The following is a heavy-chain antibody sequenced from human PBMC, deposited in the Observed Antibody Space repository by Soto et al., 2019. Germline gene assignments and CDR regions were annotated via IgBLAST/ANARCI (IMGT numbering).Heavy chain of an antibody. V-gene: IGHV4-39*01. CDR3: ARQQCYDILTGYLYGMDV. CDR1: GGSISSSSYY. D-gene: IGHD3-9*01. Sequence: PSETLSLTCTVSGGSISSSSYYWGWIRQPPGKGLEWIGSIYYSGSTYYNPSLKSRVTISVDTSKNQFSLKLSSVTAADTAVYYCARQQCYDILTGYLYGMDVWGQGTTVTVSS. J-gene: IGHJ6*02. CDR2: IYYSGST.